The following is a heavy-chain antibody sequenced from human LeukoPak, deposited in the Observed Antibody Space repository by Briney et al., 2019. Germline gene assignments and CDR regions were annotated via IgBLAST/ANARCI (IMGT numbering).Heavy chain of an antibody. CDR1: GGTFSSYA. CDR3: ARARSEGLSIWFGEGYNWFDP. V-gene: IGHV1-69*13. D-gene: IGHD3-10*01. J-gene: IGHJ5*02. CDR2: IIPIFGTA. Sequence: GASVKVACKASGGTFSSYAISWVRQAPGQGLEWMGGIIPIFGTANYAQKFQGRVTITADESTSTAYMELSSLKSEDTAVYYCARARSEGLSIWFGEGYNWFDPWGQGTLVTVSS.